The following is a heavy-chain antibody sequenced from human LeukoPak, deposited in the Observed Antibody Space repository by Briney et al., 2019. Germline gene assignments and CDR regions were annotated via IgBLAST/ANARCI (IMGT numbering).Heavy chain of an antibody. V-gene: IGHV1-8*01. Sequence: GASVKVSCKASGYTFTSYDINWVRQATGQGLEWMGWMNPNRGNTGYAQKFQGRVTMTRNTSISTAYMELSSLRSEDTAVYYCARVPRTRPRSFFDSSGYYPDYWGQGTLVTVSS. J-gene: IGHJ4*02. D-gene: IGHD3-22*01. CDR3: ARVPRTRPRSFFDSSGYYPDY. CDR2: MNPNRGNT. CDR1: GYTFTSYD.